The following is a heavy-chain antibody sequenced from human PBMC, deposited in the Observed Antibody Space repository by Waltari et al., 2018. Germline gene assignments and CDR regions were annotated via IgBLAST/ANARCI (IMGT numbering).Heavy chain of an antibody. Sequence: EVQLLESGGGLVQPGGSLRLSCAASGFTFSSYAMSWVRQAPGKGREWVSVIYSGGSTYYADSVKGRFTISRDNSKNTLYLQMNSLRAEDTAVYYCAKDNPAIVVVVAATGIRFDPWGQGTLVTVSS. J-gene: IGHJ5*02. CDR2: IYSGGST. V-gene: IGHV3-23*03. D-gene: IGHD2-15*01. CDR3: AKDNPAIVVVVAATGIRFDP. CDR1: GFTFSSYA.